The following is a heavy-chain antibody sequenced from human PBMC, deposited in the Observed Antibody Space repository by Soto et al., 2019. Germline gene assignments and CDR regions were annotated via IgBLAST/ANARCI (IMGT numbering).Heavy chain of an antibody. CDR2: ISASDGIT. CDR3: ATYYFGSGSYYRFDN. CDR1: GYAFSFG. D-gene: IGHD3-10*01. V-gene: IGHV1-18*01. J-gene: IGHJ4*02. Sequence: ASVKVSCKASGYAFSFGFSWVRQAPGQGLEWMGWISASDGITNSAQKFRGRISLTTDTSTNTAYLDLLSLTYDDTAVYFCATYYFGSGSYYRFDNWGQGTLVTVSS.